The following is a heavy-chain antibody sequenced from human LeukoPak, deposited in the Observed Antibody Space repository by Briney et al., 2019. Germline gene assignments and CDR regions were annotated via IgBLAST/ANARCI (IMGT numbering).Heavy chain of an antibody. V-gene: IGHV4-30-4*01. CDR1: GGSISSGDYY. Sequence: SSETLSLTCTVSGGSISSGDYYWRWIRQPPGKGLEWIGYIYYSGSTYYNPSLKSRVTISVDTSKNQFSLKLSSVTAADTAVYYCARAQYYGSGSYPLDYWGQGTLVTVSS. CDR3: ARAQYYGSGSYPLDY. J-gene: IGHJ4*02. D-gene: IGHD3-10*01. CDR2: IYYSGST.